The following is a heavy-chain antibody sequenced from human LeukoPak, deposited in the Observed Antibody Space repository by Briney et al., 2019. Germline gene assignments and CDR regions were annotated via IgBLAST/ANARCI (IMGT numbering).Heavy chain of an antibody. CDR1: GYTFTSYA. CDR3: ARVFSATVAPGVRVYYYMDV. Sequence: GASVKVSCKASGYTFTSYAISWVRQAPGQGLEWMGGIIPIFGTANYAQKFQGRVTITTDESTSTAYMELSSLRSEDTAVYYCARVFSATVAPGVRVYYYMDVWGKGTTVTVSS. CDR2: IIPIFGTA. V-gene: IGHV1-69*05. J-gene: IGHJ6*03. D-gene: IGHD4-23*01.